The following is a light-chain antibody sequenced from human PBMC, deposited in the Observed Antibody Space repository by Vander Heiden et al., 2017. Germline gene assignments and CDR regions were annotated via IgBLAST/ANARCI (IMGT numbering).Light chain of an antibody. J-gene: IGKJ4*01. CDR1: QSVSRNY. CDR3: LQYGSTPFT. Sequence: VLTQSPATLSLSPGERATLSCGASQSVSRNYIAWYQQKSGLPPRLVIYDASTRASGIPDRFSGCGSGTEFTLTINRLEPEDLAVFYCLQYGSTPFTFGGGTTLEIK. CDR2: DAS. V-gene: IGKV3D-20*01.